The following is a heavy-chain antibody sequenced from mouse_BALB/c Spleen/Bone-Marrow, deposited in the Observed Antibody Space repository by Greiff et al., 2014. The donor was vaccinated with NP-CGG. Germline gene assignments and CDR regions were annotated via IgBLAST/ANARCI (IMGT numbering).Heavy chain of an antibody. Sequence: DVHLVESGGVLVQPGGSLKLSCAASGFTFSSYDMSRVRQTPDKRLELVATINTNGGTTYYPDSVKGRFTISRDNAKSTLYLQMSSLKSADTAIYYCARNRYDWFAYWGQGTLVTVSA. CDR1: GFTFSSYD. V-gene: IGHV5-6-3*01. J-gene: IGHJ3*01. CDR3: ARNRYDWFAY. CDR2: INTNGGTT. D-gene: IGHD2-14*01.